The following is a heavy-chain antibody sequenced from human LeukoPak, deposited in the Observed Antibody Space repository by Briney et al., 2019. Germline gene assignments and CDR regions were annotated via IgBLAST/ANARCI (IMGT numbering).Heavy chain of an antibody. Sequence: GGSLRLSCAASGFTFSSYAMHWVRQAPGKGLEWVAVITSDGSNKHYGDSVRGRFTISRDNSKNNMYLQMNSLRAEDTALYYRARESGALRGYSYGHWGQGTLVTVPS. CDR2: ITSDGSNK. CDR1: GFTFSSYA. D-gene: IGHD5-18*01. J-gene: IGHJ4*02. CDR3: ARESGALRGYSYGH. V-gene: IGHV3-30*04.